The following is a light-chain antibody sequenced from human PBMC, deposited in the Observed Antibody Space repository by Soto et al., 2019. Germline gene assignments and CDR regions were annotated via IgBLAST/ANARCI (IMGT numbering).Light chain of an antibody. Sequence: EIVMTQSPATLSGSPGERATLSCRASQSVNSHLAWYQQKPGQAPRLLIYRASTRATGIPARFSGSGSGTEFTLTISSLQSEDFTVYYCQQYDKWPLTFGQGTRLEIK. J-gene: IGKJ5*01. CDR3: QQYDKWPLT. CDR2: RAS. V-gene: IGKV3-15*01. CDR1: QSVNSH.